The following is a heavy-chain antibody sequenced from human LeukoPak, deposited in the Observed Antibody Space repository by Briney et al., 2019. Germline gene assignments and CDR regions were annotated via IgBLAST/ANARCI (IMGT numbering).Heavy chain of an antibody. D-gene: IGHD2-2*02. CDR2: ITYDGSHQ. CDR1: GFTFNTYA. J-gene: IGHJ5*02. CDR3: AKVPGGYQLLYSNWFDP. Sequence: PGRSLRLSCAASGFTFNTYALHWVRQAPGKGLEWVALITYDGSHQYYADSVKGRFTISRDNSKNTLYLQMNSLRAEDTAVYYCAKVPGGYQLLYSNWFDPWGQGTLVTVSS. V-gene: IGHV3-30-3*01.